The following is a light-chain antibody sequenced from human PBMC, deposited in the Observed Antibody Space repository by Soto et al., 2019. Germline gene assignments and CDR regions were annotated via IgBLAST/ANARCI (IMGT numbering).Light chain of an antibody. CDR3: QSYDDRLSGLI. Sequence: QAVLTQPPSVSGAPGQRVTISCTGSSSNIGAGYYVHWYQQLPGTAPKLLIYGNSNRPSGVPDRFSGSKSGTSASLAITGLQAEDEADYYCQSYDDRLSGLIFGGGTKLTVL. V-gene: IGLV1-40*01. J-gene: IGLJ2*01. CDR1: SSNIGAGYY. CDR2: GNS.